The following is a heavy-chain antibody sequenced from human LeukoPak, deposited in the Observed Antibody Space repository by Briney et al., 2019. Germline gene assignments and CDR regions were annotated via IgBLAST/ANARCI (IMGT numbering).Heavy chain of an antibody. V-gene: IGHV1-18*01. D-gene: IGHD1-26*01. CDR3: ARDGNGIVGATSIDY. Sequence: ASVKVSCKASGYTFTSYGISWVRQAPGQGLEWMGWISAYNGNTNYAQKLQGRVTMTTDTSTSTAYTELRSLRSDDTAVYYCARDGNGIVGATSIDYWGQGTLVTVSS. CDR1: GYTFTSYG. CDR2: ISAYNGNT. J-gene: IGHJ4*02.